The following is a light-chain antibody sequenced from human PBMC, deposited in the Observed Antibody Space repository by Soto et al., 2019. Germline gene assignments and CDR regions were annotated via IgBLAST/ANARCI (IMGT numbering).Light chain of an antibody. V-gene: IGLV2-14*01. J-gene: IGLJ1*01. Sequence: QSALTQPASVSGSPGQSITISCTGTSCDIGSYNRVSWYQQHPGKAPKLIIYEVTDRPSGVSNRFSGSKSGNTASLTISGLQAEGEAEYYCSSYTNINTRACVFGTGTKLTVL. CDR1: SCDIGSYNR. CDR3: SSYTNINTRACV. CDR2: EVT.